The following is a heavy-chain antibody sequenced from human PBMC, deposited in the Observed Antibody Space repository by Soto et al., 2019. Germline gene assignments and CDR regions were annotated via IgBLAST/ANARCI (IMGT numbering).Heavy chain of an antibody. CDR2: INQSGST. V-gene: IGHV4-34*02. D-gene: IGHD1-1*01. Sequence: QVQLQQWGAGLLKPSETLSLSCAVYGASFSGYYWNWIRQPQGKGREWIGEINQSGSTNYIPSLKTLVTISVDTSKKQFSLRVSSVTAADTAVYYCARRFSGTGRYFDYWGQGTLVTVSS. CDR1: GASFSGYY. J-gene: IGHJ4*02. CDR3: ARRFSGTGRYFDY.